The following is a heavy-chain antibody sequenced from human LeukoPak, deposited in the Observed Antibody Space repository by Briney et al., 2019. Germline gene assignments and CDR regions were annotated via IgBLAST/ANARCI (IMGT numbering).Heavy chain of an antibody. J-gene: IGHJ4*02. V-gene: IGHV3-23*01. CDR3: AKRESSSSWYNYFDY. CDR1: GFTFSNYA. CDR2: ISPSADST. D-gene: IGHD6-13*01. Sequence: GGSLRLSCAASGFTFSNYAMSWFRQAPGKGLEWVSAISPSADSTSYADSVKGRFAISRDNSKNTVYLQMDSLRAEDTAVYYCAKRESSSSWYNYFDYWGQGTLVTVSS.